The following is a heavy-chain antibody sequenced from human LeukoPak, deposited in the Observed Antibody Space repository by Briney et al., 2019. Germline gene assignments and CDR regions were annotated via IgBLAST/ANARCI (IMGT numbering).Heavy chain of an antibody. J-gene: IGHJ4*02. CDR2: INTNTGNP. CDR1: GYTFTSCA. D-gene: IGHD6-13*01. Sequence: GASVKVSCKASGYTFTSCAMNWVRQAPGQGLEWMGWINTNTGNPTFAQGFTGRFVFSLDTSVSTAYLQISSLKAEDTAVYYCARGRGAYAGSYTSSYYYFDYWGQGTLVTVFS. CDR3: ARGRGAYAGSYTSSYYYFDY. V-gene: IGHV7-4-1*02.